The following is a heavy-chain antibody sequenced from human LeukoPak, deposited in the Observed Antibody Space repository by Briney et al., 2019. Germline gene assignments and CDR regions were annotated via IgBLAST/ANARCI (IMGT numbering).Heavy chain of an antibody. Sequence: SETLSLTCTVSGGSISSGSYYWSWIRQPAGKGLEWIGRIYTSGSTNYNPSLKSRVTISVDTSKNQFSLKLSSVTAADTAVYYCARARILGYCSGGSCYSLDYWGQGTLVTVSS. CDR2: IYTSGST. CDR1: GGSISSGSYY. V-gene: IGHV4-61*02. J-gene: IGHJ4*02. D-gene: IGHD2-15*01. CDR3: ARARILGYCSGGSCYSLDY.